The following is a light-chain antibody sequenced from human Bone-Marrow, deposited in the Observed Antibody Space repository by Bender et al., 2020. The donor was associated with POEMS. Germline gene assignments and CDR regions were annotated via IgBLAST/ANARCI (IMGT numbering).Light chain of an antibody. V-gene: IGLV2-14*01. CDR3: NSYITSFSLENL. Sequence: QSALTQPASVSGSPGQSITISCAGTSSDIGGYNYVSWYQQHPGQAPKLIIYDVSSWPSGISDRFSGSKSGNTASLTIFGLKAEDEAVYYCNSYITSFSLENLFGGGTRLTVL. J-gene: IGLJ2*01. CDR2: DVS. CDR1: SSDIGGYNY.